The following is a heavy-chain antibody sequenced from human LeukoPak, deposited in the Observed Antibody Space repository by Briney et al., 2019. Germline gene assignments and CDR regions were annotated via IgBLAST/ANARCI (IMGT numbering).Heavy chain of an antibody. CDR3: ARERQDTILHSGAFDI. Sequence: PGGSLRLSCAASGFTFSTYFMHWVRQAPGKGLEWVADIASDGSHTFYEESVKGRFTISRDNSKNTLYLQMNSLRAEDTAVYFCARERQDTILHSGAFDIWGQGTMVTVSS. CDR2: IASDGSHT. J-gene: IGHJ3*02. D-gene: IGHD2-21*01. V-gene: IGHV3-30-3*01. CDR1: GFTFSTYF.